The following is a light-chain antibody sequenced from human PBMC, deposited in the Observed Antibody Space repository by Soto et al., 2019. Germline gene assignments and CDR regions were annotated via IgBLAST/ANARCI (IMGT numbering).Light chain of an antibody. CDR3: QQYNYWPLP. CDR2: AAS. V-gene: IGKV1D-16*01. CDR1: QDISRW. J-gene: IGKJ5*01. Sequence: DIPMTQYQYSLSASVGDRVTITCRASQDISRWLAWYQQTPGKAPTSLIYAASYLQNGVPSRFSGSGSGTEFTLTISSLQSEDGAVYYCQQYNYWPLPFGQVTRL.